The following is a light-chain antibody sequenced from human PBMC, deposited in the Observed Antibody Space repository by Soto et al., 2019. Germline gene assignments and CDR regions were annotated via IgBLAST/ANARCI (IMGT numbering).Light chain of an antibody. Sequence: QSALTQPPSASGSPGQSVTISCTGTSSDVGSYDYVSWYQQHPGKAPKLMIYEVSKRPSGVPDRFSGSKSGNTASLTVSGLHAQDEAHYYCISYAGSSNVFGTGTKVTVL. CDR3: ISYAGSSNV. CDR1: SSDVGSYDY. J-gene: IGLJ1*01. CDR2: EVS. V-gene: IGLV2-8*01.